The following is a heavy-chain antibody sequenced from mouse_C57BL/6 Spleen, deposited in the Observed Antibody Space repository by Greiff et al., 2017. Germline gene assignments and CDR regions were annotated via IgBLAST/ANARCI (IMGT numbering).Heavy chain of an antibody. CDR2: INPGSGGT. CDR3: ARSGDYDGGDYFDY. CDR1: GYAFTNYL. D-gene: IGHD2-4*01. V-gene: IGHV1-54*01. J-gene: IGHJ2*01. Sequence: QVQLKQSGAELVRPGTSVKVSCKASGYAFTNYLIEWVKQRPGQGLAWIGVINPGSGGTNYNEKFKGKATLTADKSSSTAYMQLSSLTSEDSAVDFCARSGDYDGGDYFDYWGQGTTLTVSS.